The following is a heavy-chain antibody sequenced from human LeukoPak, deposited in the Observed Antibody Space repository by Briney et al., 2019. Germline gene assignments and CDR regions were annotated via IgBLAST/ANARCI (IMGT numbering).Heavy chain of an antibody. CDR3: ARGGSSSWYPNWFDP. CDR2: ISYDGSNK. J-gene: IGHJ5*02. CDR1: GFTFSSYA. V-gene: IGHV3-30-3*01. D-gene: IGHD6-13*01. Sequence: GGSLRLSCAASGFTFSSYAMHWVRQAPGKGLEWVAVISYDGSNKYYADSVKGRFTISRDNSKNTLYLQMNSLRSDDTAVYYCARGGSSSWYPNWFDPWGQGTLVTVSS.